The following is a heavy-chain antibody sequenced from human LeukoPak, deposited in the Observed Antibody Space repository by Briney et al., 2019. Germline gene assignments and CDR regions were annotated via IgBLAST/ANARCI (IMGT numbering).Heavy chain of an antibody. CDR3: ARGRVALSPFDI. J-gene: IGHJ3*02. D-gene: IGHD2-15*01. CDR1: GGSISGYY. V-gene: IGHV4-59*01. Sequence: PSETLSLTCTVSGGSISGYYWTWIRQPPGKGLEWIGSIYYSGSTNYNPSLNSRGTISVDTSKSQFSLQVRSVTAADTALYYCARGRVALSPFDIWGQGTMVTVSS. CDR2: IYYSGST.